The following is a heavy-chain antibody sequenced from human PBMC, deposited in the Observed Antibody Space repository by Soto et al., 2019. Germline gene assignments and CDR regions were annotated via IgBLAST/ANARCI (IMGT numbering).Heavy chain of an antibody. CDR2: ISGSGGST. J-gene: IGHJ6*03. CDR1: GFTFSNYA. Sequence: SLRLSCTASGFTFSNYALSWVRQAPGKGLEWVSAISGSGGSTYYADSVKGRFTISRDNSKNTLYLQMNSLRAEDTAVYYCAKEGGVVPAALYYYYYMDVWGKGTTVTVS. V-gene: IGHV3-23*01. D-gene: IGHD2-2*01. CDR3: AKEGGVVPAALYYYYYMDV.